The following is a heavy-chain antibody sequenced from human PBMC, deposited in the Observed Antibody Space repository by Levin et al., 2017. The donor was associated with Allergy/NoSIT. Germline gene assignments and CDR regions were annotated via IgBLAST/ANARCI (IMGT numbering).Heavy chain of an antibody. CDR2: ISRDSSNI. Sequence: AGGSLRLSCAASGFTFSDNYMSWVRQAPGKGLEWIAYISRDSSNIHYAGSLKGRFTISRDNAKQSLYLQMNSLRAEDTAAYYCARQSGLGGVMDVWGQGTTVIVSS. V-gene: IGHV3-11*01. CDR1: GFTFSDNY. J-gene: IGHJ6*02. CDR3: ARQSGLGGVMDV. D-gene: IGHD1-26*01.